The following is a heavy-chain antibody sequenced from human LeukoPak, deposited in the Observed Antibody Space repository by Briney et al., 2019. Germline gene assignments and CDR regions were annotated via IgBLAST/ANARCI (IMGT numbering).Heavy chain of an antibody. CDR1: GGSFSGYY. V-gene: IGHV4-34*01. Sequence: PSETLSLTCAVYGGSFSGYYWSWIRQPPGKGLEWIGEINHSGSTNYNPSLKSRVTISVDTSKNQFSLKLSSVTAADTAVYYCASMVRGVTAHPDYWGQGTLVTVSS. CDR3: ASMVRGVTAHPDY. J-gene: IGHJ4*02. D-gene: IGHD3-10*01. CDR2: INHSGST.